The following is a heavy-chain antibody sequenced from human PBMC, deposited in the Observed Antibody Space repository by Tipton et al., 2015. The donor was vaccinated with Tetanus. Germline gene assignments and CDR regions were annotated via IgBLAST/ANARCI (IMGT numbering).Heavy chain of an antibody. D-gene: IGHD2-15*01. CDR3: ARTSLRYCSGGSCYHHAFDI. CDR1: GYTFTSYD. CDR2: MNPNSGNT. J-gene: IGHJ3*02. V-gene: IGHV1-8*01. Sequence: QSGPEVKKPGASVKVSCKASGYTFTSYDINWVRQATGQGLEWMGWMNPNSGNTGYAQKFQGRVTMTRNTSISTACMELSSLRSEDAAVYYCARTSLRYCSGGSCYHHAFDIWGQGTMVTVSS.